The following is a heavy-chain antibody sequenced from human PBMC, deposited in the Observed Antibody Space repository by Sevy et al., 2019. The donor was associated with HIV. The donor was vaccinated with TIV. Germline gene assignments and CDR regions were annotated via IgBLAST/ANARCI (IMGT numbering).Heavy chain of an antibody. Sequence: ASVKVSCKASGYTFTDTGYYVHWVRQAPGQGLEWMGWINPKSGATNYAQKFQGRVTMTRDTSVSTANMELSRLRSDDTAVYYCAIESYDFWTGPVDYDYGMDVWGQGTTVTVSS. J-gene: IGHJ6*02. D-gene: IGHD3-3*01. CDR2: INPKSGAT. CDR3: AIESYDFWTGPVDYDYGMDV. V-gene: IGHV1-2*02. CDR1: GYTFTDTGYY.